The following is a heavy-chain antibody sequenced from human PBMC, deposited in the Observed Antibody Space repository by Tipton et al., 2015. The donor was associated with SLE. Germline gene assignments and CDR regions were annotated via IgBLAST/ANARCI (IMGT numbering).Heavy chain of an antibody. V-gene: IGHV4-61*09. J-gene: IGHJ4*02. CDR3: ARGVPSDY. Sequence: TLSLTCTVSGGSISSGSYYWSWIRQPAGKGLEWIGYIYTSGSTNYNPSLKSRVTISVDTSKNQFSLKLSSVTAADTAGYYCARGVPSDYWGQGTLVTVSS. CDR1: GGSISSGSYY. CDR2: IYTSGST.